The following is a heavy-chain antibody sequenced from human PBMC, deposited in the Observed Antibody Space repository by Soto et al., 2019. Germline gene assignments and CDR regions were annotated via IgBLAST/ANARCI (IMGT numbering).Heavy chain of an antibody. CDR3: ARPAAPYDSSGYYFDY. D-gene: IGHD3-22*01. Sequence: GGSLRLSCAASGFTFSSYAMHWVRQAPGKGLVWVAVISYDGSNKYYADSVKGRFTISRDNSKNTLYLQMNSLRAEDTAVYYCARPAAPYDSSGYYFDYWGQGTLVTVSS. CDR1: GFTFSSYA. J-gene: IGHJ4*02. CDR2: ISYDGSNK. V-gene: IGHV3-30-3*01.